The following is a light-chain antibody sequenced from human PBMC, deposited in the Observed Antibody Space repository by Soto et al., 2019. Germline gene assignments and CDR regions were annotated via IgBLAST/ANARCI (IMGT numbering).Light chain of an antibody. CDR2: GVS. Sequence: EIVMTQSPATLSVSPGERATLSCRASQSVFSSLAWYQQKPGQAPRLLIYGVSTRATGIPARFSGSGSGTEFTLTISSLQSEDFAVYYCQQYNNWPAITFGQGTRLEIK. CDR1: QSVFSS. V-gene: IGKV3D-15*01. J-gene: IGKJ5*01. CDR3: QQYNNWPAIT.